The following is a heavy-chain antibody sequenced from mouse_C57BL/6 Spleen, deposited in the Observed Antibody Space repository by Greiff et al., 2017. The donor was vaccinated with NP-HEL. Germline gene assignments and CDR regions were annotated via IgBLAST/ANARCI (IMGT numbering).Heavy chain of an antibody. V-gene: IGHV1-80*01. CDR2: IYPGDGDT. CDR3: ARSTTVVATDFDY. D-gene: IGHD1-1*01. CDR1: GYAFSSYW. Sequence: VQLQQSGAELVKPGASVKISCKASGYAFSSYWMNWVKQRPGKGLEWIGQIYPGDGDTNYNGKFKGTATLTVAKSSSTAYMQLSSLTSDDSAVYFCARSTTVVATDFDYWGQGTTLTVSS. J-gene: IGHJ2*01.